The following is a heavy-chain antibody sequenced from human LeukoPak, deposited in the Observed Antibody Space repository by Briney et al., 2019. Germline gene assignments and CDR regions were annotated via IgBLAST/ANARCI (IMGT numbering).Heavy chain of an antibody. CDR1: GYTFTSYD. CDR3: ARGLFGYSSGWEGIDY. D-gene: IGHD6-19*01. V-gene: IGHV1-8*01. J-gene: IGHJ4*02. CDR2: MNPNSGNT. Sequence: ASVKVSCKASGYTFTSYDINWVRQATGQGLEWMGWMNPNSGNTGYAQKFQGRVTMTRNTSISTAYMELSSLRSEDTAVYYCARGLFGYSSGWEGIDYWGQGTLVTVSS.